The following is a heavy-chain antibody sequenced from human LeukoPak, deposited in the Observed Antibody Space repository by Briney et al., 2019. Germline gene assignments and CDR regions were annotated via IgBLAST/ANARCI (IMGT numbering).Heavy chain of an antibody. CDR3: ARRYCIGGNCRYSDY. CDR1: GFTLSDHY. D-gene: IGHD2-15*01. V-gene: IGHV3-72*01. J-gene: IGHJ4*02. Sequence: GGSLRLSCAASGFTLSDHYMDWVRQAPGEGLEWVGRTTNKANSYTTEYAASVKGRFTISRDDSKNSLYLQMNSLKTEDTAVYYCARRYCIGGNCRYSDYWGQGTLVTVSS. CDR2: TTNKANSYTT.